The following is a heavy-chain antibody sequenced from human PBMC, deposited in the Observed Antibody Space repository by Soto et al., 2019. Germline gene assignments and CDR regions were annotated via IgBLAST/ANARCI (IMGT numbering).Heavy chain of an antibody. Sequence: VHLVQSGAEVKKPGASVKVSCKAFGYTFTTYCIHWVRQAPGQGLEWMGIIKHSDGSTSYAQRFRGRVTMTSDTSTCTAYMQLSGLRTEDTAFYYCALWLGHIHRPDFWSGPLDRWGQGTPVTVSS. J-gene: IGHJ5*02. CDR1: GYTFTTYC. D-gene: IGHD3-3*01. CDR3: ALWLGHIHRPDFWSGPLDR. V-gene: IGHV1-46*03. CDR2: IKHSDGST.